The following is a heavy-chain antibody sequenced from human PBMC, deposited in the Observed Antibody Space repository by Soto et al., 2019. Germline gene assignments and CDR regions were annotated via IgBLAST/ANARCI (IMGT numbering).Heavy chain of an antibody. J-gene: IGHJ3*02. Sequence: TSDTLSLTCTVSGASISSADYPWRWIRQPPGKGLEWIGYIYYSGSTYDNPSLKSRFTISVDTSKNQFSLRLSSATAADTAVYYCASYSAYGYVAYDIWGQGTMVT. V-gene: IGHV4-30-4*02. D-gene: IGHD5-12*01. CDR2: IYYSGST. CDR1: GASISSADYP. CDR3: ASYSAYGYVAYDI.